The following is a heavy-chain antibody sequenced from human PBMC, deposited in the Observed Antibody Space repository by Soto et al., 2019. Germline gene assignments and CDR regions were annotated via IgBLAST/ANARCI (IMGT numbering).Heavy chain of an antibody. V-gene: IGHV4-39*02. CDR1: GDSISSSSYY. CDR2: IYYSGST. Sequence: SETLSLTCTVSGDSISSSSYYWGWIRQPPGKGLEWIGSIYYSGSTYYNPSLKSRVTISVDTSKNQFSLKLSSVTAADTAVYYCARDIVVVPAATRYYYGMDVWGQGTTVTSP. CDR3: ARDIVVVPAATRYYYGMDV. J-gene: IGHJ6*02. D-gene: IGHD2-2*01.